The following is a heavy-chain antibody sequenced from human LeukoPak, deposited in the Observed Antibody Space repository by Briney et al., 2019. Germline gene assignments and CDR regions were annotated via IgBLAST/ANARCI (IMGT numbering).Heavy chain of an antibody. D-gene: IGHD2-8*01. CDR1: GGSMSNIYY. CDR2: IFYSGIT. V-gene: IGHV4-39*01. J-gene: IGHJ5*02. Sequence: SETLSLTCNVSGGSMSNIYYWGWIRQPPGKGLEWIGNIFYSGITYYNPSLRSRVTIAIDTSKSQFSLKLTSVTAADTGIYYCASHIVPNNCFGPWGRGTLVTVSS. CDR3: ASHIVPNNCFGP.